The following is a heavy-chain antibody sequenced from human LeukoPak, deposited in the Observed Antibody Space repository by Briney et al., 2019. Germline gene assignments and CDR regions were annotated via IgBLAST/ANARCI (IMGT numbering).Heavy chain of an antibody. CDR3: ARQSMIVVVSWDY. CDR1: GYSISSGYY. V-gene: IGHV4-38-2*01. Sequence: KPSETLSLTCAVSGYSISSGYYWGWIRQPPGKGLEWIGSIYHSGSTYYNPSLKSRVTISVDTSKNQFSLKLSSVTAADTAVYYCARQSMIVVVSWDYWGQGTLVTVSS. J-gene: IGHJ4*02. CDR2: IYHSGST. D-gene: IGHD3-22*01.